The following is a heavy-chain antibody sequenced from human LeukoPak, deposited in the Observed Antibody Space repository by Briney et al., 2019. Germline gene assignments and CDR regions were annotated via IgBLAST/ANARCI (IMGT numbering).Heavy chain of an antibody. V-gene: IGHV1-2*02. J-gene: IGHJ5*02. CDR2: INPNSGGT. D-gene: IGHD1-26*01. Sequence: GASVKVSCKASGYTFTGYYMHWVRQAPGQGLEWMGWINPNSGGTNYAQKFQGRVTMTRDMSTSTVYMELSNLRSEDTAVYYCARDQSGEWELLSGWWFDPWGQGTLVTVSS. CDR1: GYTFTGYY. CDR3: ARDQSGEWELLSGWWFDP.